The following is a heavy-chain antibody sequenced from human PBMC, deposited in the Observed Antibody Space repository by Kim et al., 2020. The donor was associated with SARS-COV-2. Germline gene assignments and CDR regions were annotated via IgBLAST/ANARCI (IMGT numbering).Heavy chain of an antibody. J-gene: IGHJ4*02. D-gene: IGHD6-19*01. CDR1: GFTFSSRA. CDR2: VNNGGNA. V-gene: IGHV3-23*01. Sequence: GGSLRLSCAASGFTFSSRAMSWVRQAPGKGPEWVASVNNGGNAYYADSVQGRFTVSTDITRDTLSLQMNSLRAADTALYFCAKDHPSSGWPAFDSRRQGT. CDR3: AKDHPSSGWPAFDS.